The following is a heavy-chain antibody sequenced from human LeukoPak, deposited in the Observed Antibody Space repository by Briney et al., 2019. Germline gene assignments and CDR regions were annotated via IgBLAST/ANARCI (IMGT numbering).Heavy chain of an antibody. V-gene: IGHV3-23*01. J-gene: IGHJ5*02. D-gene: IGHD3-10*01. CDR2: ISISSVDS. CDR3: AKDRELLFAHCWFDL. Sequence: GGSLRLSCAVSGFTFVTYAMSWVRQAPGKGLEWVGGISISSVDSYYADSVKGRFSISRDDSKNTLYLQMDRLTDEDTAVYYCAKDRELLFAHCWFDLWGQGTLVTVAS. CDR1: GFTFVTYA.